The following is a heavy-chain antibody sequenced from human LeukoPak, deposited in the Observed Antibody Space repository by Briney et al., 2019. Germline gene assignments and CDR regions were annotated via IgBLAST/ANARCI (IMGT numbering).Heavy chain of an antibody. CDR2: IYYSGST. V-gene: IGHV4-31*03. D-gene: IGHD6-19*01. J-gene: IGHJ4*02. CDR3: ARGRQQWLEEYYFDY. Sequence: PSETLSLTCTVSGGSISSGGYYWSWIRQHPGKGLEWIRYIYYSGSTYYNPSLKSRVTISVDTSKNQFSLKLSSVTAADTAVYYCARGRQQWLEEYYFDYWGQGTLVTVSS. CDR1: GGSISSGGYY.